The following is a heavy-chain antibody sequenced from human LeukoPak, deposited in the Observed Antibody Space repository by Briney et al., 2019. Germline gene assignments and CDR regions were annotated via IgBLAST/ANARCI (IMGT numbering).Heavy chain of an antibody. D-gene: IGHD3-3*01. CDR2: IRSKAYGGTT. J-gene: IGHJ4*02. V-gene: IGHV3-49*03. Sequence: GGSLRLSCAASGFTFNSYAVSWFRQAPGKGLEWVGFIRSKAYGGTTEYAASVKGRFTISRDDSKSIAYLQMNNLKTEDTAVYYCTGYDFWSGSTLDYWGQGTLVTVSS. CDR3: TGYDFWSGSTLDY. CDR1: GFTFNSYA.